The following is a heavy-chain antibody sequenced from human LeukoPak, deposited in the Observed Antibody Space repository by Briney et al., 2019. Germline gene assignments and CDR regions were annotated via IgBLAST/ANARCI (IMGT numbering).Heavy chain of an antibody. D-gene: IGHD5-18*01. CDR1: GGTFSSYA. CDR2: IIPIFGTA. J-gene: IGHJ4*02. CDR3: ARTKNSYGYAAFDY. V-gene: IGHV1-69*06. Sequence: SVKVSCKASGGTFSSYAISWVRQAPGQGLEWMGGIIPIFGTANYAQKFQGRVTITADKSTSTAYMELSSLRSEDTAVYYCARTKNSYGYAAFDYWGQGTLVTVSS.